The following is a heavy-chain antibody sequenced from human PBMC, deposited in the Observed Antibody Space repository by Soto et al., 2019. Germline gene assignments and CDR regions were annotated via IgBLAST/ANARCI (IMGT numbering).Heavy chain of an antibody. Sequence: SLRLSCAASGFPFSIYAMSWVRQSPGKGLQWVSGLYGSGGGVPYADSVKGRFTISRDNSAYSAYLQMNNLRVEDTAVYYCARDVGLDSDDFFAYWGQGTQVTVSS. CDR2: LYGSGGGV. CDR3: ARDVGLDSDDFFAY. CDR1: GFPFSIYA. V-gene: IGHV3-23*01. J-gene: IGHJ4*02. D-gene: IGHD3-9*01.